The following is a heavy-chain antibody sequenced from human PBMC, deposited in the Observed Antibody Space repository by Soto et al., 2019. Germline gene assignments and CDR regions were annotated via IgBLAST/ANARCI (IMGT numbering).Heavy chain of an antibody. D-gene: IGHD1-26*01. CDR2: MEPSTGRT. J-gene: IGHJ4*02. CDR3: ARAVSAGVDY. CDR1: GFSFSDYF. Sequence: GSVKFSCKSSGFSFSDYFMHWVRQTAGQGLEWMGWMEPSTGRTGYAQKFQGRVTMTRDTSINTSYMELTTLTSDDTAFYYCARAVSAGVDYWGQGTLVTVSS. V-gene: IGHV1-8*02.